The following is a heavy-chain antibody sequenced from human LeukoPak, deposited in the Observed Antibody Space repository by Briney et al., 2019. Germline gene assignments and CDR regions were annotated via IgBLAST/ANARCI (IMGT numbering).Heavy chain of an antibody. CDR1: GFTFSNAW. D-gene: IGHD6-13*01. CDR2: FKSKADGGTR. CDR3: TSGLRVAAAASVGTPPSRASAYY. Sequence: GSLRLSFATSGFTFSNAWMTWVRPAPGQGLEWVGRFKSKADGGTRDYAAPVKGRFTISRDDSKNTLYLQMNSLKTEDTAVYYCTSGLRVAAAASVGTPPSRASAYYWGQGTLVTVSS. J-gene: IGHJ4*02. V-gene: IGHV3-15*01.